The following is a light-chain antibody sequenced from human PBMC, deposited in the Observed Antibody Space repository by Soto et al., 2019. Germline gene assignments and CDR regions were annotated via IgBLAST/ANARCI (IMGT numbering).Light chain of an antibody. CDR3: QQYNNWPQT. J-gene: IGKJ1*01. CDR1: QSVSSSY. Sequence: EIVLTQSPGTLSLSPGERATLSCLASQSVSSSYLAWYQQKPGQAPRLLIYGVSTGATGIPARFSGRGSGTEFTLTISSLQSEDFAVYYCQQYNNWPQTFGQGTKVDIK. CDR2: GVS. V-gene: IGKV3-15*01.